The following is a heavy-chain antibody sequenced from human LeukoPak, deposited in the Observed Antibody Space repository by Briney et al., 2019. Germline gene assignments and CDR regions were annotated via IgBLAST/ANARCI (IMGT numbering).Heavy chain of an antibody. V-gene: IGHV4-61*02. CDR1: GGSISSGSYY. D-gene: IGHD4-23*01. Sequence: PSQTLSLTCTVSGGSISSGSYYWNWIRQPAGKRLEWIGRIYRTGSTNSNPSLKSRVTISVDTTKSQFSLKLSSVTAADTAVYYCARAPKRANGGTHYFDYWGQGTLVTASS. CDR3: ARAPKRANGGTHYFDY. CDR2: IYRTGST. J-gene: IGHJ4*02.